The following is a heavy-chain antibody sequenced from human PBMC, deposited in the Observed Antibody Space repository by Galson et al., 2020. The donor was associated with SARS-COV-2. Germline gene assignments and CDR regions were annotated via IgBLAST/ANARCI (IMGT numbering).Heavy chain of an antibody. V-gene: IGHV1-8*01. J-gene: IGHJ4*02. CDR1: GYTFTSSD. D-gene: IGHD2-15*01. Sequence: ASVKVSCKASGYTFTSSDFHWVRQATGKGLEWMGWMNPNSGHTGYAQKFRGRVTMTRDTSINTAYMELSSLTSDDTAVYYCARGRGGNEGACNSWGQGPLVTGAS. CDR3: ARGRGGNEGACNS. CDR2: MNPNSGHT.